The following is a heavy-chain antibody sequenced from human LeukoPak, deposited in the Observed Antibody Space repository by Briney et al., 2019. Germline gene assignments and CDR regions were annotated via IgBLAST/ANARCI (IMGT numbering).Heavy chain of an antibody. D-gene: IGHD3-16*01. CDR3: ARRSEFGVLYYMDV. V-gene: IGHV3-48*01. J-gene: IGHJ6*03. Sequence: GGSLRLSCTASGFTFSTYSMNWARQAPGKGLEWVSYISGSSGTIYYADSVQGRFTISRDNAKSSLYLQMNSLRAEDTAVYYCARRSEFGVLYYMDVWGKGTTVTVSS. CDR1: GFTFSTYS. CDR2: ISGSSGTI.